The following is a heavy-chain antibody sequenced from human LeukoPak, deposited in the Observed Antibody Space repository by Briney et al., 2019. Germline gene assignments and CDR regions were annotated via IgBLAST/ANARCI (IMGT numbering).Heavy chain of an antibody. CDR3: ARGRGYCSSTSCYTTPRNWFDP. Sequence: PSETLSLTCAVYGGSFSGYYWSWIRQPPGKGLEWIGEINHSGSTNYNPSLKSRVTISVDTSKNQFSLKLSSVTAAGTAVYYCARGRGYCSSTSCYTTPRNWFDPWGQGTLVTVSS. D-gene: IGHD2-2*02. V-gene: IGHV4-34*01. J-gene: IGHJ5*02. CDR2: INHSGST. CDR1: GGSFSGYY.